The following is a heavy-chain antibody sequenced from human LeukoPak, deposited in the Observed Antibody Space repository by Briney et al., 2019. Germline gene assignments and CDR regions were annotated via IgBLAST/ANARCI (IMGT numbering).Heavy chain of an antibody. V-gene: IGHV1-24*01. CDR3: ARDRMDTGTYFDY. D-gene: IGHD5-18*01. CDR1: GYTLTELS. CDR2: FDPEDGET. Sequence: ASVKVSCKVSGYTLTELSMHWVRQAPGKGLEWMGGFDPEDGETIYAQKFQGRVTMTTDTSTSTAYMELRSLRSDDTAMYYCARDRMDTGTYFDYWGQGTLVTVSS. J-gene: IGHJ4*02.